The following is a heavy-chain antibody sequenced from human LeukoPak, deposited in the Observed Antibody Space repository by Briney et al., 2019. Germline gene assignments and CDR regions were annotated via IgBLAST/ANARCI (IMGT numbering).Heavy chain of an antibody. D-gene: IGHD1-26*01. CDR1: GGSFSGYY. CDR2: IYYSGST. J-gene: IGHJ4*02. Sequence: PSETLSLTCAVYGGSFSGYYWSWIRQPPGKGLEWIGSIYYSGSTYHNPSLKSRVTISIDTSKNQFSLKLSSVTAADTAVYYCATTTIRLGYWGQGTLVTVSS. V-gene: IGHV4-34*01. CDR3: ATTTIRLGY.